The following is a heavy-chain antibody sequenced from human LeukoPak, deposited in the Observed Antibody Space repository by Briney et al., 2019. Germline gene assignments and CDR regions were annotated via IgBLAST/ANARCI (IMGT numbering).Heavy chain of an antibody. V-gene: IGHV3-33*08. CDR3: VRAHYVDYAYTFDY. Sequence: SGGSLRLSCAASGFIFSDYAMHWVRQAPGKGLEWVAVIWYDGSNKYYADSVKGRFTISRDNSKNTLYLQMNSLRDEDTAVYFCVRAHYVDYAYTFDYWGQGTLVTVSS. D-gene: IGHD3-16*01. J-gene: IGHJ4*02. CDR1: GFIFSDYA. CDR2: IWYDGSNK.